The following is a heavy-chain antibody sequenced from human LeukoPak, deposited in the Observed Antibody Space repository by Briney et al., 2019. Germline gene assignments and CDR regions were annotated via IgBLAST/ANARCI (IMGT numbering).Heavy chain of an antibody. CDR2: ISHDGTNK. CDR1: GFTFTNAG. V-gene: IGHV3-30*01. D-gene: IGHD5-18*01. Sequence: GRSLRPSCAASGFTFTNAGIHRVRLAAGKGLEWVSFISHDGTNKYYSDSVDGRFIVSRLNSQNTVYLQMNDLRPEDTATYYCASEDVDTGDFWGQGTLVTVSS. CDR3: ASEDVDTGDF. J-gene: IGHJ4*02.